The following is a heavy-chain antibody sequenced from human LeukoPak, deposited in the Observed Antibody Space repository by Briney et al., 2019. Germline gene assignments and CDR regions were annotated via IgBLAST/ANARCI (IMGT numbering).Heavy chain of an antibody. CDR2: INPNSGGT. CDR1: GYTFTSYY. J-gene: IGHJ4*02. V-gene: IGHV1-2*02. Sequence: ASVKVSCKASGYTFTSYYMHWVRQAPGQGLEWMGWINPNSGGTNYAQKFQGRVTMTRDTSISTAYMELSRLRSDDTAVYYCAREYSSSSEIDYWGQGTLVTVSS. D-gene: IGHD6-6*01. CDR3: AREYSSSSEIDY.